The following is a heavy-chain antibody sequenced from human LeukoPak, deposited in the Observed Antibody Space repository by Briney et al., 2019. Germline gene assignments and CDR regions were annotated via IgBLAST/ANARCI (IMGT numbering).Heavy chain of an antibody. J-gene: IGHJ6*03. D-gene: IGHD3-16*01. CDR2: IYHSGST. V-gene: IGHV4-38-2*01. CDR1: GYSISSGYY. Sequence: PSETLSLTCAVSGYSISSGYYWGWIRQPPGKGLGWIGSIYHSGSTYYNPSLKSRVTISVDTSKNQFSLKLSSVTAADTAVYYCATTGEWDYYYYYMDVWGKGTTVTVSS. CDR3: ATTGEWDYYYYYMDV.